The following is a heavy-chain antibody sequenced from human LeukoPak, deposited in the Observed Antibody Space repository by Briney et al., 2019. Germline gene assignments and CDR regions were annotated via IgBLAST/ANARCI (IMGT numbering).Heavy chain of an antibody. V-gene: IGHV1-8*01. D-gene: IGHD3-3*01. CDR3: ARGPTTYDFWSGYYLDY. Sequence: ASVKVSCKASGYTFTSYDINWVRQATGQGLEWMGWMNPNSGNTGYAQKFQGRVTMTRNTSISTAYMELSSLRSEDTAVYYCARGPTTYDFWSGYYLDYWGQGTPVTVSS. CDR2: MNPNSGNT. J-gene: IGHJ4*02. CDR1: GYTFTSYD.